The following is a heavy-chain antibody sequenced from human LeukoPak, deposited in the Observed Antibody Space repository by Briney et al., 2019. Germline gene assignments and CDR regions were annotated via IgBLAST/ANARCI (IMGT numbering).Heavy chain of an antibody. CDR3: VKMYDGY. J-gene: IGHJ4*02. Sequence: PGGSLRLSCSASGFIFSNYDMHWVRQAPGKGLEYVSAINNNGGRTYYADSVKGRFTVSRDNPKNTLYLQMGSLRAEDTAVYYCVKMYDGYWGQGTLVTVSS. V-gene: IGHV3-64D*06. CDR2: INNNGGRT. D-gene: IGHD3-3*01. CDR1: GFIFSNYD.